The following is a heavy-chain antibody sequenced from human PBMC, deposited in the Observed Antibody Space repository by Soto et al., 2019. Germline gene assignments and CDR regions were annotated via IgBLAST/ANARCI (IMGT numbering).Heavy chain of an antibody. CDR1: GFTFSSYG. J-gene: IGHJ3*02. CDR2: ISYDGSNK. Sequence: SLRLSCAASGFTFSSYGMHWVRQAPGKGLEWVAVISYDGSNKYYADSVKGRFTISRDNSKNTLYLQMNSLRAEDTAVYYCAKALYYYDSSGRVDAFDIWGQGTMVTVSS. CDR3: AKALYYYDSSGRVDAFDI. D-gene: IGHD3-22*01. V-gene: IGHV3-30*18.